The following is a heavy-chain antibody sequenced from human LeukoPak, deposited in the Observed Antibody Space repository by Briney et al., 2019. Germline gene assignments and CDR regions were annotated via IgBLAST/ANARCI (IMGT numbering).Heavy chain of an antibody. CDR3: ARDWVRDEGY. J-gene: IGHJ4*02. V-gene: IGHV3-21*01. CDR1: GFTFSSYS. D-gene: IGHD5-24*01. CDR2: ISSSSSYI. Sequence: GGSLRLSCAASGFTFSSYSMNWVRQAPGKGLEWVSSISSSSSYIYYADSVKGRFTISGDNAKNSLYLQMNSLRAEDTAVYYCARDWVRDEGYWGQGTLVTVSS.